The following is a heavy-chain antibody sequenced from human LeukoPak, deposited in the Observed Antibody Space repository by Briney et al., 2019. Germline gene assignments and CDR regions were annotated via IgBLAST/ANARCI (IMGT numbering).Heavy chain of an antibody. J-gene: IGHJ4*02. CDR3: AREEGGYSGYDSVDY. V-gene: IGHV3-30*04. CDR1: GFTFSSYA. CDR2: ISYDGSNK. Sequence: GRSLRLSCAASGFTFSSYAMHWVRQAPGKGLEWVAVISYDGSNKYYADSVKGRFTISRDNSKNTLYLQMNSLRAEDTAVYYCAREEGGYSGYDSVDYWGLGTLVTVSS. D-gene: IGHD5-12*01.